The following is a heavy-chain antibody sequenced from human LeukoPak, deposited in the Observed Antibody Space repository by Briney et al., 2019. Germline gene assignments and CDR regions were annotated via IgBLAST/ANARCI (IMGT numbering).Heavy chain of an antibody. D-gene: IGHD6-13*01. CDR1: GFTFSSCW. CDR2: IKQDGSEK. Sequence: GSLRLSCSASGFTFSSCWMSWVRQSPGGGLEWVANIKQDGSEKYYVDSVRGRFTISRDSARNSLYLQMSSLRAEDTAVYFCARNIITSSWYLHFDYWGQGTLVTVSS. CDR3: ARNIITSSWYLHFDY. V-gene: IGHV3-7*01. J-gene: IGHJ4*02.